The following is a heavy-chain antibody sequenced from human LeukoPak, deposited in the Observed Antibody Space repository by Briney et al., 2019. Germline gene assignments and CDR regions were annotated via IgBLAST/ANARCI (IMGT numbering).Heavy chain of an antibody. CDR3: ARGPHLYDCRFVGY. D-gene: IGHD3-16*01. CDR2: ICGSGLST. V-gene: IGHV3-23*01. Sequence: GGSLRLSCAASGFPFYDYGMTWVRQAPGKGLEWVSTICGSGLSTYYADSVKGRFTISRDNSKNTLYLQMNSLRAEDTAVYYCARGPHLYDCRFVGYWGQGTLVTVSS. J-gene: IGHJ4*02. CDR1: GFPFYDYG.